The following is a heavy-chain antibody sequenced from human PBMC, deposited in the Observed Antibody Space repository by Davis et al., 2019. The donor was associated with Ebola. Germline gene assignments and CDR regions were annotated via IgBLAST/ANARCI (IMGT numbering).Heavy chain of an antibody. CDR2: ISPYNGNT. CDR3: ARGYCSGGSCYSPDY. D-gene: IGHD2-15*01. V-gene: IGHV1-18*01. Sequence: AASVKVSCKTSGYTFITYGISWVRRAPGQGPEWMGWISPYNGNTNYAQKLQGRVTMTTDTSTSTAYMELRSLRSDDTAVYYCARGYCSGGSCYSPDYWGQGTLVTVSS. J-gene: IGHJ4*02. CDR1: GYTFITYG.